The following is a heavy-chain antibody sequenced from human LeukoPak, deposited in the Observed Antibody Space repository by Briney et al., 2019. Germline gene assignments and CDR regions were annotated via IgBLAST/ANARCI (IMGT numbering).Heavy chain of an antibody. CDR3: VAQGGRFDY. CDR2: IYYSGST. CDR1: GGSISSYY. J-gene: IGHJ4*02. D-gene: IGHD3-16*01. V-gene: IGHV4-59*01. Sequence: SETLSLTCTVSGGSISSYYWSWIRQPPGKGLEWIGYIYYSGSTNYNPSHKSRVTISVDTSKNQFSLKLSSVTAADTAVYYCVAQGGRFDYWGQGTLVTVSS.